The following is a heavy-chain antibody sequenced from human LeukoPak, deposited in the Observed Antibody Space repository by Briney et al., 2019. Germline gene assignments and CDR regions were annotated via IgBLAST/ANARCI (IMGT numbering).Heavy chain of an antibody. V-gene: IGHV4-59*01. CDR1: GGSISSDC. D-gene: IGHD3-22*01. Sequence: PSETLSLTCTVSGGSISSDCWSWIWQRPRPGLGWIGYIYNSGSTNYNPSPTSRVTISVETSTTKFSFTLSSVSAADTAVYYCARLSGYSSGHYYSDYWGQGTLVTVSS. CDR3: ARLSGYSSGHYYSDY. CDR2: IYNSGST. J-gene: IGHJ4*02.